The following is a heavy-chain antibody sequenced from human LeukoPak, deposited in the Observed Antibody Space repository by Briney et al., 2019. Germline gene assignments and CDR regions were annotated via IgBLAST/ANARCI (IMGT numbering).Heavy chain of an antibody. V-gene: IGHV4-59*01. CDR1: GGSISDYY. Sequence: SETLSLTCTVSGGSISDYYWTWIRQSPGTGLEWIGYMDYSGSTAYNPSLKSRVTISIDTSKNQFSLKLSSVTAADTAVYYCARGWGYSYGHFDYWGQGTLVAVSS. D-gene: IGHD5-18*01. J-gene: IGHJ4*02. CDR2: MDYSGST. CDR3: ARGWGYSYGHFDY.